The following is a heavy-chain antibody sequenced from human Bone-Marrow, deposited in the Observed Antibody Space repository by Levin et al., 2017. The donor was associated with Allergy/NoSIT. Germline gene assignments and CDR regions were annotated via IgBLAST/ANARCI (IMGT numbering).Heavy chain of an antibody. Sequence: ASVKVSCAASGFTFSSYWMHWVRQAPGKGLVWVSRINSDGSTTTYADSVQGRFTISRDNAKNTLYLQVNSLRAEDTAVYYCARPIAPSGASYYYGLDVWGQGTTVTVSS. V-gene: IGHV3-74*01. CDR3: ARPIAPSGASYYYGLDV. CDR2: INSDGSTT. D-gene: IGHD6-13*01. CDR1: GFTFSSYW. J-gene: IGHJ6*02.